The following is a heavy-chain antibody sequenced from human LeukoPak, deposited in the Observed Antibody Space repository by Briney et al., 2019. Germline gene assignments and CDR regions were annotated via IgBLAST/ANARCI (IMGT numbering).Heavy chain of an antibody. CDR3: ARDRQYFDPHLPFDP. D-gene: IGHD3-9*01. V-gene: IGHV4-39*07. Sequence: KSSETLSFTCTVSGGSISSSSYYWGWIRQPPGKGLEWIGSIYYTGSPYYNPSLKSRVTISVDTSKNQFSLKLSSVTAADTAVYYCARDRQYFDPHLPFDPWGQGTLVTVSS. CDR1: GGSISSSSYY. CDR2: IYYTGSP. J-gene: IGHJ5*02.